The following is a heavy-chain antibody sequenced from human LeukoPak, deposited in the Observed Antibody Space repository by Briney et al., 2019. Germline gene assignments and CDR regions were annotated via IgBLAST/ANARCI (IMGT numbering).Heavy chain of an antibody. CDR1: GFTFRSYI. CDR3: ARDEAAARNYYYGMDV. D-gene: IGHD6-13*01. Sequence: GGSLRLSCAASGFTFRSYIMSWVRQAPGKGLEWVSSISSSSSDIYYADSLKGRFTISRDNTKNSLYLQINSLRAEETAVYNCARDEAAARNYYYGMDVWGQGTTVTVSS. CDR2: ISSSSSDI. J-gene: IGHJ6*02. V-gene: IGHV3-21*01.